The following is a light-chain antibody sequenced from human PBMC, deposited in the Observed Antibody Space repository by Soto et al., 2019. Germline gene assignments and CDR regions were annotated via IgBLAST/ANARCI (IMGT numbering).Light chain of an antibody. J-gene: IGKJ2*01. CDR1: QSVSTY. CDR3: QQYHNKPQSQT. Sequence: EIVLTQSPATLSLSPGERAILSCRASQSVSTYLAWYQQKFGQAPRLLIYDASRRATGIPDRFSASGSGTDFTRTISRLEPEDFVVYYCQQYHNKPQSQTFCQGTKVDIK. CDR2: DAS. V-gene: IGKV3-11*01.